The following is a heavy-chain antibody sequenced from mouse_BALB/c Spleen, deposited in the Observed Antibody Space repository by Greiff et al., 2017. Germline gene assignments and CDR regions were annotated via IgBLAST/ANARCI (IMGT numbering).Heavy chain of an antibody. CDR2: INPYNDGT. D-gene: IGHD2-1*01. Sequence: VQLQQSGPELVKPGASVKMSCKASGYTFTSYVMHWVKQKPGQGLEWIGYINPYNDGTKYNEKFKGKATLTSDKSSSTAYMELSSLTSEDSAVYYCALLYGNYVDYAMDYWGQGTSVTVSS. J-gene: IGHJ4*01. V-gene: IGHV1-14*01. CDR1: GYTFTSYV. CDR3: ALLYGNYVDYAMDY.